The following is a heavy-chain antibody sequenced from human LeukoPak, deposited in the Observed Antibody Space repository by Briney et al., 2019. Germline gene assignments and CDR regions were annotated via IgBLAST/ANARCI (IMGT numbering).Heavy chain of an antibody. J-gene: IGHJ4*02. CDR3: ARMPRDGSGRVYYFDY. Sequence: GASVKVSCKASGGTFSSYAISWVRQAPGQGLEWMGRIIPILGIANDAQKFQGRVTITADKSTSTAYMELSSLRSEDTAVYYCARMPRDGSGRVYYFDYWGQGTLVTVSS. D-gene: IGHD3-10*01. CDR2: IIPILGIA. CDR1: GGTFSSYA. V-gene: IGHV1-69*04.